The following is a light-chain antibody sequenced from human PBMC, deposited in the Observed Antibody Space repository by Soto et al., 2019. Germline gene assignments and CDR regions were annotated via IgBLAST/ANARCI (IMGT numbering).Light chain of an antibody. CDR2: RLS. Sequence: DVVLTQSPLSLPVTIGQPASISCRASQGLVDSDGHTYLNWFHQSPGQSPRRLLSRLSNRDSGVSDRFRGSGSAADLTLKITRVAAADVGVYYCMQCSHSTTFGPGTKVVI. V-gene: IGKV2-30*01. CDR1: QGLVDSDGHTY. CDR3: MQCSHSTT. J-gene: IGKJ3*01.